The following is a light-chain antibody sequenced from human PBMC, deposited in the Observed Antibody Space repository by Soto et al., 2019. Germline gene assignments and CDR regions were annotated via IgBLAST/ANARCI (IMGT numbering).Light chain of an antibody. J-gene: IGKJ4*01. V-gene: IGKV3-15*01. CDR3: QKYNNWPPLT. CDR1: QSVSSN. Sequence: EIVMTQSPATLSVSPGERATLSCRASQSVSSNLAWYQQKPGQAPRLLIYGASTRATGIPARFSGSGSGTEYTLIIISQQSEDFAVYYCQKYNNWPPLTFGGGNKVEIK. CDR2: GAS.